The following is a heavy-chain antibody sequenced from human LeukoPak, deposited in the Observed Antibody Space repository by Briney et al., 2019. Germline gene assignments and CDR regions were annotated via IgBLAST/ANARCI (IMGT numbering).Heavy chain of an antibody. CDR2: INHSGST. J-gene: IGHJ4*02. CDR3: ARSELGN. D-gene: IGHD1-26*01. V-gene: IGHV4-34*01. CDR1: GGSFSGYY. Sequence: KASETLSLTCAVYGGSFSGYYWSWIRQPPGKGPEWIGEINHSGSTNYNPSLKSRVTISVDTSKNQFSLKLSSVTAADTAVYYCARSELGNWGQGTLVTVSS.